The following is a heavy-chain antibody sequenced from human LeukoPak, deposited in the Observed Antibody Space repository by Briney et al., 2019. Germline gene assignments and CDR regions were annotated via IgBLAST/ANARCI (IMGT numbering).Heavy chain of an antibody. Sequence: PSETLSLICTVSGGSVSSSNYYWSWIRQPPGKGLEWVGFFSYNVHSDYNPSLKSRVTMFEDKSKNQFSLRLYSVTVADTAVYYCARHFAYSSSSYFDYWGQGSLVTVSS. CDR3: ARHFAYSSSSYFDY. V-gene: IGHV4-61*05. CDR2: FSYNVHS. D-gene: IGHD6-6*01. J-gene: IGHJ4*02. CDR1: GGSVSSSNYY.